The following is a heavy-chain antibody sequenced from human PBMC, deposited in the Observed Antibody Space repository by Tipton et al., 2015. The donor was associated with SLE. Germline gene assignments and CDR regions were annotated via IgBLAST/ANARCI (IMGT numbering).Heavy chain of an antibody. D-gene: IGHD3-9*01. J-gene: IGHJ4*02. V-gene: IGHV4-59*12. Sequence: TLSLTCSVSGGSISSNYWIWIRQPPGKGLEWIGYMYYSGITNYNPSLYSRVSISVDTSRNQFSLKMNSVTAADTAVYYCARERYFDWLFKAADSWGQGTLVTVSS. CDR3: ARERYFDWLFKAADS. CDR2: MYYSGIT. CDR1: GGSISSNY.